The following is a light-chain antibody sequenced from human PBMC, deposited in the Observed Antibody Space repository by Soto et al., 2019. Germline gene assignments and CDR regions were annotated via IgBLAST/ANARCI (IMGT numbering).Light chain of an antibody. CDR2: AAS. CDR3: QQYYSYPQT. Sequence: AIRMTQSPSSFSASTGDRVTITCRASQGISSYLAWYQQKPGKAPKLLIYAASTLQSGVPSRLSGSGSGTDFTLTISCLESEDFATYYCQQYYSYPQTFGQGTKV. CDR1: QGISSY. J-gene: IGKJ1*01. V-gene: IGKV1-8*01.